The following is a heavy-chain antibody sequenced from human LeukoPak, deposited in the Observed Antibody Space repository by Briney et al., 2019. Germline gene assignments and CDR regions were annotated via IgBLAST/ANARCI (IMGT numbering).Heavy chain of an antibody. Sequence: PGGSLRLSCAASGFTFSSYSMNWVRQAPGKGLEWVSSISSSSSYIYYADSVKGRFTISRDNSKNTLYLQMNSLRAEDTAVYYCAREWSYYDRPRAFDIWGQGTMVTVSS. CDR3: AREWSYYDRPRAFDI. V-gene: IGHV3-21*04. CDR1: GFTFSSYS. D-gene: IGHD3-22*01. J-gene: IGHJ3*02. CDR2: ISSSSSYI.